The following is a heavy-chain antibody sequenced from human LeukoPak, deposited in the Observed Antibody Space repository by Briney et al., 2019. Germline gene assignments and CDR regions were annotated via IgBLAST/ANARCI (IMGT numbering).Heavy chain of an antibody. V-gene: IGHV4-59*01. Sequence: SETLSLTCTVSGGSLSSYYWSWIRQPPGKGVEWIGYIYYSGSTNYNPSLKSRVTISVDTSKNQFSLKLSYVTAADTAVYYCARASCEFDPWGQGTLVTVSS. CDR2: IYYSGST. CDR1: GGSLSSYY. J-gene: IGHJ5*02. CDR3: ARASCEFDP.